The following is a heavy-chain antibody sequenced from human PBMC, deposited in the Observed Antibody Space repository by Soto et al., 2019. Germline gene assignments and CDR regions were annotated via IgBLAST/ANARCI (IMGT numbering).Heavy chain of an antibody. J-gene: IGHJ4*02. CDR2: IRSKANNYAT. Sequence: EVQLVESGGGLVQPGGSLKLSCAASGFTFSGSAMDWVRQASGKGLEWVGRIRSKANNYATPYVVSVKGRFTISRDDSTNTAYLQMAGLKTEDTAVYYCARWVDDLWNGHTEGIAYWGQGTVVTVSS. D-gene: IGHD3-3*01. CDR3: ARWVDDLWNGHTEGIAY. CDR1: GFTFSGSA. V-gene: IGHV3-73*02.